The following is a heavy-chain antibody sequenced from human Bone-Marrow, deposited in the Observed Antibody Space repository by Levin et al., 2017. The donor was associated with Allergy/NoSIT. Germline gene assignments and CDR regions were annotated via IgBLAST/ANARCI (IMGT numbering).Heavy chain of an antibody. CDR2: INSNGDST. Sequence: GGSLRLSCAASGFTFSTYAIHWVRQAPGKGLEYVSAINSNGDSTFYANSVKGRFTISRDNSKNTLYLQMGSLRAEDMAVYYCAREIYDSRNWYFDLWGRGTLVTVSS. CDR3: AREIYDSRNWYFDL. J-gene: IGHJ2*01. V-gene: IGHV3-64*01. CDR1: GFTFSTYA. D-gene: IGHD2/OR15-2a*01.